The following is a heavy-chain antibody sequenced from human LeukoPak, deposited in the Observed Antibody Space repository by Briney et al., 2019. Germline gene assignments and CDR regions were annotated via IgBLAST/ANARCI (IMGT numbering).Heavy chain of an antibody. CDR3: VRDPYSSSWYYFDY. CDR1: GGSISSGSYY. J-gene: IGHJ4*02. D-gene: IGHD6-13*01. CDR2: IYTSGST. Sequence: TLSLTCTVSGGSISSGSYYWSWIRQPAGKGLEWIGRIYTSGSTNYNPPLKSRVTISVDTSKNQFSLKLSSVTAADTAVYYCVRDPYSSSWYYFDYWGQGILVTVSS. V-gene: IGHV4-61*02.